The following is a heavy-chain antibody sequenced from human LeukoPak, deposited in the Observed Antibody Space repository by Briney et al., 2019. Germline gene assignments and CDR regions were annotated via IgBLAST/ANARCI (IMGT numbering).Heavy chain of an antibody. CDR2: ISGSGGST. V-gene: IGHV3-23*01. Sequence: PGGSLRLSCAASGFTFSSYAMSWVRQAPGKGQEWVSAISGSGGSTYYADSVKGRFTISRDNSKNTLYLQMNRLRAEDTAVYYCVTTATTLYYFDYWGQGTLVAVSS. J-gene: IGHJ4*02. CDR3: VTTATTLYYFDY. CDR1: GFTFSSYA. D-gene: IGHD4-17*01.